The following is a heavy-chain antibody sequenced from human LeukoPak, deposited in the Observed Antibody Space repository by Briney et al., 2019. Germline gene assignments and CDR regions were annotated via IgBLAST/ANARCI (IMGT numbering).Heavy chain of an antibody. CDR1: GGSFSGYY. Sequence: PSETLSLTCAVYGGSFSGYYWSWIRQPPGKGLEWIGEINHSGSTNYNTSLESRVTISVSTSKNQVSLKLSSVTAADTALFSWARGLSITMVLTQYSDYYYGMDVWGQGTTVTVSS. J-gene: IGHJ6*02. CDR3: ARGLSITMVLTQYSDYYYGMDV. CDR2: INHSGST. V-gene: IGHV4-34*01. D-gene: IGHD3-10*01.